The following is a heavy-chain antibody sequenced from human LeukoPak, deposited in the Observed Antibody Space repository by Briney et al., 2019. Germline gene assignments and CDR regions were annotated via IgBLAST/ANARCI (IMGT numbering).Heavy chain of an antibody. Sequence: PSQALSLTCTVSGGSISSGGYFYYGWIRQHPGKGLEWIGYIYYTGSTYYDPSLKSRVSISVDTSKNQFSLKLSSVTAADTAVYYCARDRDGYSQFDSWGQGTQVTVSS. D-gene: IGHD3-22*01. V-gene: IGHV4-31*03. CDR3: ARDRDGYSQFDS. CDR1: GGSISSGGYFY. J-gene: IGHJ4*02. CDR2: IYYTGST.